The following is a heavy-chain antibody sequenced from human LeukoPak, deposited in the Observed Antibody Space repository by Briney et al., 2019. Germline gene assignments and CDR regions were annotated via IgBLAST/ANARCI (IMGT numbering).Heavy chain of an antibody. CDR2: IIPIFGTA. Sequence: ASVKVSCNASGGTFSSYAISWVRQAPGQGLEWMGGIIPIFGTANYAQKFQGRVTITTGESTSTAYMELSSLRSEDTAVYYCARTGYSSGWEGNWFDPWGQGTLVTVSS. CDR1: GGTFSSYA. J-gene: IGHJ5*02. V-gene: IGHV1-69*05. D-gene: IGHD6-19*01. CDR3: ARTGYSSGWEGNWFDP.